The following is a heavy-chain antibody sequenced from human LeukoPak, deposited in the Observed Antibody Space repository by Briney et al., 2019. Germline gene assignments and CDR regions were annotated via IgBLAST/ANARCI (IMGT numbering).Heavy chain of an antibody. D-gene: IGHD5-24*01. J-gene: IGHJ4*02. CDR3: GRGDGWVLDY. V-gene: IGHV3-7*01. CDR2: IKRDGSDK. CDR1: GFTFSSYW. Sequence: GGSLRLSCAASGFTFSSYWMSWVRQAPGKGLEWVANIKRDGSDKYSVDSVKGRFTISRGNAKNTLYMQMNSLRAEDTAVYYCGRGDGWVLDYWGQGTLVTVSS.